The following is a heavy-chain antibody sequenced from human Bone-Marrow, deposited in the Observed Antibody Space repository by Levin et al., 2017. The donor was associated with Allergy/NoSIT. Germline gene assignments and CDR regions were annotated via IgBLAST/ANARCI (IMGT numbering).Heavy chain of an antibody. D-gene: IGHD4-17*01. CDR3: AKAGTAVMLDYSYLDV. CDR2: LDGSSGKT. Sequence: GESLKISCTISGFIFADYAMNWVRQAPGRGLEWVSSLDGSSGKTHYAHAVKGRFTFSREYSTNTLFLQMNSLRVEDTARYYCAKAGTAVMLDYSYLDVWGEGTAVTVSS. CDR1: GFIFADYA. V-gene: IGHV3-23*01. J-gene: IGHJ6*03.